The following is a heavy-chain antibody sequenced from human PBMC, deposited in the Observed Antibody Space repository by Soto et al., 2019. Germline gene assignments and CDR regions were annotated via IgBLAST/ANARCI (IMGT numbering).Heavy chain of an antibody. CDR3: ARYYYDSSGYYYPSTYNWFDP. Sequence: QVQLVQSGAEVKKPGASVKVSCKASGYTFTSYGISWVRQAPGQGLEWMGWISAYNGNTNYAQKLQGRVTMTTVTSTSTAYMELRGLRSDDTAVYYCARYYYDSSGYYYPSTYNWFDPWGQGTLVTVSS. CDR2: ISAYNGNT. CDR1: GYTFTSYG. D-gene: IGHD3-22*01. J-gene: IGHJ5*02. V-gene: IGHV1-18*01.